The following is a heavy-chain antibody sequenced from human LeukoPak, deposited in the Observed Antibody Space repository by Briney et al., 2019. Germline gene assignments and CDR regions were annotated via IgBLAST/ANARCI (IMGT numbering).Heavy chain of an antibody. CDR2: INTNTGNP. Sequence: ASVKVSCKASGYTFTSYGISWVRQAPGQGLEWMGWINTNTGNPTYAQGFTGRFVFSLDTSVSTAYLQISSLKAEDTAVYYCARDLGQEWLRFPSFYYYYYYGMDVWGQGTTVTVSS. J-gene: IGHJ6*02. CDR1: GYTFTSYG. D-gene: IGHD5-12*01. CDR3: ARDLGQEWLRFPSFYYYYYYGMDV. V-gene: IGHV7-4-1*02.